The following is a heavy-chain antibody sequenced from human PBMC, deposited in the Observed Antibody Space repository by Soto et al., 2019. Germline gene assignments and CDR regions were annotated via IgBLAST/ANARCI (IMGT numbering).Heavy chain of an antibody. CDR1: GFTFSSYG. J-gene: IGHJ6*02. CDR2: IAYDGSNK. Sequence: QVQLVESGGGVVQPGRSLRLSCAASGFTFSSYGMHWIRKAPGKGLEWVAVIAYDGSNKYHADSVKGRFTISRDNSKNTLYLQMNSLRAEDTDVYYCAKDVQGLWFNMDVWGQGTTVTVSS. CDR3: AKDVQGLWFNMDV. V-gene: IGHV3-30*18. D-gene: IGHD5-18*01.